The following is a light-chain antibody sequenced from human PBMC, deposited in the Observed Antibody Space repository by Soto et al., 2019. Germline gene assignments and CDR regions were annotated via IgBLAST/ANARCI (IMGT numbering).Light chain of an antibody. CDR3: QKYSSVIT. J-gene: IGKJ5*01. V-gene: IGKV1-27*01. Sequence: DIQMTQSPSSLSASVGDRVTITCRASQGISNFLAWYQQKPGKVPKLLISAASTLQSGVPSRFSGSGYGTYFTLTIPSLQPEDVATYYCQKYSSVITFGQGTRREIK. CDR2: AAS. CDR1: QGISNF.